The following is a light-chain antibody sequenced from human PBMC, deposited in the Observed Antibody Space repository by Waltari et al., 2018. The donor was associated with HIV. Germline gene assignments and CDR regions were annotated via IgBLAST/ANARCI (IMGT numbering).Light chain of an antibody. CDR1: SGSIASNY. CDR2: EDN. CDR3: QSYDSSKGDWV. J-gene: IGLJ3*02. Sequence: FMLTQPPSVSESPGKTVTISCTRSSGSIASNYVQWYQQRPGSAPPTVIYEDNQRPSGVPDRFSGSIDSSSNSASLTISGLTTEDEADFYCQSYDSSKGDWVFGGGTKLTVL. V-gene: IGLV6-57*03.